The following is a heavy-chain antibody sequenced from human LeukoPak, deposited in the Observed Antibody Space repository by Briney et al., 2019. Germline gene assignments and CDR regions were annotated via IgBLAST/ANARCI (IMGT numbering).Heavy chain of an antibody. CDR3: AAPYYYGSGSLLNYYYGMDV. D-gene: IGHD3-10*01. CDR1: GFIFSDYY. CDR2: ISSTISDT. V-gene: IGHV3-11*06. Sequence: GGSLRLSCAASGFIFSDYYMSWIRQTPGKGLECLSYISSTISDTNYADSVKGRFTISRDNAKKSLFLQMNSLRAEDTGVFYCAAPYYYGSGSLLNYYYGMDVWGKGTTVTVSS. J-gene: IGHJ6*04.